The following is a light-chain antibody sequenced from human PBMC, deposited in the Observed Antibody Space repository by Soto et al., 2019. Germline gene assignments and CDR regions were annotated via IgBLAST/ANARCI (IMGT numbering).Light chain of an antibody. CDR2: DAS. V-gene: IGKV1-5*01. J-gene: IGKJ1*01. CDR3: QQYNSYSLT. Sequence: DIQMTQSPSTLSASVGDRVTITCRASQSISSWLAWYQQKPGKAPKLLIYDASSLESGVPSRFSGSGSGTEFTLTISSLQPYDFATYYCQQYNSYSLTCGQGTKVGI. CDR1: QSISSW.